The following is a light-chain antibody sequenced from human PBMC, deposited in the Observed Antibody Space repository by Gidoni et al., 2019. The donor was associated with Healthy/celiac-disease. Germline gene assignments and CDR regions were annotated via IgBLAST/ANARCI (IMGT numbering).Light chain of an antibody. CDR1: QSISSY. J-gene: IGKJ4*01. CDR3: QQSYSTPT. Sequence: DSQRTQSPSSLSASVGDRVTITCRASQSISSYLNWYQQKPGKAPKLLIYAASSLQSGVPSRFSGSGSGTDFTLTISSLQPEDFATYYCQQSYSTPTFGGGTKVEIK. CDR2: AAS. V-gene: IGKV1-39*01.